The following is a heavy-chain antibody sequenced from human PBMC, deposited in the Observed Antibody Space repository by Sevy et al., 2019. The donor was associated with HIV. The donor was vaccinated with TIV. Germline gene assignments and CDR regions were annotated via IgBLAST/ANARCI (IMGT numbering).Heavy chain of an antibody. CDR1: GFTFSSYA. J-gene: IGHJ4*02. CDR2: ISGSGGST. Sequence: GGSLRLSCAASGFTFSSYAMSWVRQAPGKGLEWVSAISGSGGSTYYADSVKGRFTISRDNSKNTLYLQMNSLRDEDTAVYYCAKGRFYGDYKRNFDYWGQGTLVTVSS. CDR3: AKGRFYGDYKRNFDY. D-gene: IGHD4-17*01. V-gene: IGHV3-23*01.